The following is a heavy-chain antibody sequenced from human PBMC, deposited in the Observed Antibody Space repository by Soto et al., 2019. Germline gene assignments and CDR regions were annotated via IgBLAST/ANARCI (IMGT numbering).Heavy chain of an antibody. CDR3: TRPVSDIV. D-gene: IGHD3-9*01. V-gene: IGHV3-73*01. J-gene: IGHJ6*04. CDR1: GFSFSDST. CDR2: IRHKSNNYAT. Sequence: EVQLVESGGGLVQPGGSLKLSCAASGFSFSDSTIHWVRQASGKGLEWVGRIRHKSNNYATEYDASVKGRFTISRDDSKTTAYLQMNSMKTEDPAVYYCTRPVSDIVCGNGPTVTVSS.